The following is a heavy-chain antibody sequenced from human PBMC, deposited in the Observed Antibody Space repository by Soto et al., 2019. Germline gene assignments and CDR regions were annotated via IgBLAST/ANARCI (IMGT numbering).Heavy chain of an antibody. V-gene: IGHV2-5*02. J-gene: IGHJ4*02. Sequence: QITLKESGPTLVKPTQTLTLTCACSGFSLSTRGEGVGWIRQPPGKALEWLALIYWDDDKRYSPSLESRLTVNTYSSKNQVVLTMADVDPVDTATYNCAHRRVGLEGSMRYFVYWGQGTLVTVSS. CDR3: AHRRVGLEGSMRYFVY. D-gene: IGHD3-22*01. CDR2: IYWDDDK. CDR1: GFSLSTRGEG.